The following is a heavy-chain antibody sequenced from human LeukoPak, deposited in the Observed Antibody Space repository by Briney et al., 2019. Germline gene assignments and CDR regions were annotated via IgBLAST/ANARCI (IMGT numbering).Heavy chain of an antibody. Sequence: GASVKVSCKASGYTFTNYYIHWVRQAPGQGLECMGIINPSGGSTSYAQKFQGRVTMTRDMSTSTVYMELSSLRSEDTAVSYCARGGVGATTYVWFDPWGQGTLVTVSS. CDR1: GYTFTNYY. CDR2: INPSGGST. V-gene: IGHV1-46*01. D-gene: IGHD1-26*01. J-gene: IGHJ5*02. CDR3: ARGGVGATTYVWFDP.